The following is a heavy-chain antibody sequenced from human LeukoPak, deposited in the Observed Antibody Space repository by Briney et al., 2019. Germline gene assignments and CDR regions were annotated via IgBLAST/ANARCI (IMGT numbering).Heavy chain of an antibody. D-gene: IGHD3-3*01. CDR1: GFTFSSYS. CDR3: AKDLVTIFGVVPVYFDY. V-gene: IGHV3-21*04. J-gene: IGHJ4*02. CDR2: ISSSSSYI. Sequence: GGSLRLSCAASGFTFSSYSMNWVRQAPGKGLEWVSSISSSSSYIYYADSVKGRFTISRDNSKNTLYLQMNSLRAEDTAVYYCAKDLVTIFGVVPVYFDYWGQGTLVTVSS.